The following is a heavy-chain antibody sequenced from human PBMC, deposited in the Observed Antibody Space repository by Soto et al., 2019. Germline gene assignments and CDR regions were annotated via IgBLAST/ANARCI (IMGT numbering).Heavy chain of an antibody. CDR2: ISSSSSYI. V-gene: IGHV3-21*01. Sequence: ESGGGLVKPGGSLRLSCAASGFTFSSYSMNWVRQAPGKGLEWVSSISSSSSYIYYADSVKGRFTISRDNAKNSLYLQMNSLRAEDTAVYYCARGLPAALNWFDPWGQGTLVTVSS. CDR1: GFTFSSYS. D-gene: IGHD2-2*01. J-gene: IGHJ5*02. CDR3: ARGLPAALNWFDP.